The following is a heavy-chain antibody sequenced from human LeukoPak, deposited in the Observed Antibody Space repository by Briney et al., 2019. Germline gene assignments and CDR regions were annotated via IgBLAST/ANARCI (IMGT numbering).Heavy chain of an antibody. CDR1: GGTFSSYA. CDR3: ARDAYCGGDCYCNY. CDR2: IIPILGIA. V-gene: IGHV1-69*04. Sequence: SVKVSCKASGGTFSSYAISWVRQAPGQGLEWMGRIIPILGIANYAQKFQGRVTITADKSTSTAYMELRSLRSDDTAVYYCARDAYCGGDCYCNYWGQGTLVTVSS. D-gene: IGHD2-21*02. J-gene: IGHJ4*02.